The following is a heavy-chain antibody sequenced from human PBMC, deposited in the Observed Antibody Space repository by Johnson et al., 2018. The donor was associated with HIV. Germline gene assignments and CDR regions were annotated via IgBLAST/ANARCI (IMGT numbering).Heavy chain of an antibody. CDR2: IKSKTDGGTT. CDR3: TTDKQLWLTVDI. CDR1: GFTFHDFG. Sequence: VQLVESGGGVVRPGGSLRLSCAASGFTFHDFGMSWVRQVPGKGLEWVGRIKSKTDGGTTDYAAPVKGRFTISRDDSKNTLYLQMNSLKTEDTAVYYCTTDKQLWLTVDIWGQGTMVTVSS. J-gene: IGHJ3*02. D-gene: IGHD5-18*01. V-gene: IGHV3-15*01.